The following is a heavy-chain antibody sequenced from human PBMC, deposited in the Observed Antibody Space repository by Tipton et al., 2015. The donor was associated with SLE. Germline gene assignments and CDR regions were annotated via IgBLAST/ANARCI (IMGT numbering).Heavy chain of an antibody. CDR2: IHHSGTT. J-gene: IGHJ6*02. V-gene: IGHV4-4*01. CDR3: AKIEDFRYSLGLDV. Sequence: SLRLSCAVSGASISSSNWWSWVRQVPGKGLEWIGEIHHSGTTYYNPSLESRVTISVDKSNNHFSLRLNSVTAADTAVYFCAKIEDFRYSLGLDVWGRGPTVPVSS. D-gene: IGHD2/OR15-2a*01. CDR1: GASISSSNW.